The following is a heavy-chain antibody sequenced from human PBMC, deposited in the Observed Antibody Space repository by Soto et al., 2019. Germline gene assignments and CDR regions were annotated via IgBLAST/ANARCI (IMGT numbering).Heavy chain of an antibody. J-gene: IGHJ3*02. CDR1: GISLSTSGVG. Sequence: QITLKGSGPTLVKPTQTLTLTCTLSGISLSTSGVGLGWIRQTPGKALEGLALFYWNDDKHYNPSLRTRLTITKDTSKSQAVLTMANLDPVDTATDYCARGLASLPVFAFDIWDQGTVVTVSS. CDR2: FYWNDDK. D-gene: IGHD6-6*01. V-gene: IGHV2-5*01. CDR3: ARGLASLPVFAFDI.